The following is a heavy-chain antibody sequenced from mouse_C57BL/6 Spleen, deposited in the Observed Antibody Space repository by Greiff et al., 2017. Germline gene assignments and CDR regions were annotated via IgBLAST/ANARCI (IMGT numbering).Heavy chain of an antibody. CDR1: GYTFTSYG. Sequence: VQLQESGAELARPGASVKLSCKASGYTFTSYGISWVKQRTGQGLEWIGEIYPRSGNTYYNENIKGKATLNADKSSSTAYMELRSLTTEESAVYFGAREGNLFHAWCAYRGQGTLVTVSA. D-gene: IGHD1-1*01. CDR2: IYPRSGNT. CDR3: AREGNLFHAWCAY. V-gene: IGHV1-81*01. J-gene: IGHJ3*01.